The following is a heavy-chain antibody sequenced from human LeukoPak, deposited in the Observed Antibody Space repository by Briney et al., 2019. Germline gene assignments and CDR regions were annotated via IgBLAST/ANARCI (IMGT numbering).Heavy chain of an antibody. J-gene: IGHJ3*02. V-gene: IGHV3-30*02. CDR3: ARGPSLVVISPDAFDI. D-gene: IGHD3-22*01. CDR1: GFTFSSYG. CDR2: IRYDGSNK. Sequence: GGSLRPSCAASGFTFSSYGMHWVRQAPGKGLEWVAFIRYDGSNKYYADSVKGRFTISRDNSKNTLYLQMNSLRAEDTAVYYCARGPSLVVISPDAFDIWGQGTMVTVSS.